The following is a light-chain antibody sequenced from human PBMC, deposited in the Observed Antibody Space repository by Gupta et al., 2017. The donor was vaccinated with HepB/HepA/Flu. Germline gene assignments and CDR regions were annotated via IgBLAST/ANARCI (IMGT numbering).Light chain of an antibody. J-gene: IGLJ3*02. CDR2: YYSVAYK. V-gene: IGLV5-37*01. Sequence: QPVLTQPPSSSASPGASARLTSTLPSDINVGSYNIYWYHHKPGSPPRSLLSYYSVAYKGQGSGVPSRFSGSKAASANTATLPISGLQSEEEADYYCMTWQSNASRWVFGGGTKLTVL. CDR3: MTWQSNASRWV. CDR1: SDINVGSYN.